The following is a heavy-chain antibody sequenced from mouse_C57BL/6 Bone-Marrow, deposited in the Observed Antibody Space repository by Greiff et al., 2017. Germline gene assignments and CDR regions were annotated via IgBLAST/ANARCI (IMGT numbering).Heavy chain of an antibody. CDR3: AITSYYYSSIYLYYFDY. Sequence: QVQLQQPGAELVKPGASVKMSCKASGYTFTSYWITWVKQRPGQGLEWIGDIYPGSGSTNYNEKFKGKATLTGDTSSSTAYMPLSSLTSEDSAVYYCAITSYYYSSIYLYYFDYWGQGTTLTVSS. D-gene: IGHD1-1*01. V-gene: IGHV1-55*01. J-gene: IGHJ2*01. CDR2: IYPGSGST. CDR1: GYTFTSYW.